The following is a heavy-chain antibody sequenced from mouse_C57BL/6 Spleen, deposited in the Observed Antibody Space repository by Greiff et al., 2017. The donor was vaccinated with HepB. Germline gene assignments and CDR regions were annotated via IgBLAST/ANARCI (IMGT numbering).Heavy chain of an antibody. D-gene: IGHD2-5*01. V-gene: IGHV1-55*01. J-gene: IGHJ2*01. CDR1: GYTFTSYW. Sequence: QVQLQHPGAELVKPGASVKMSCKASGYTFTSYWITWVKQRPGQGLEWIGDIYPGSGSTNYNEKFKSKATLTVDTSSSTAYMQLSSLTSEDSAVYYCARGYSNYGGYFDYWGQGTTLTVSS. CDR2: IYPGSGST. CDR3: ARGYSNYGGYFDY.